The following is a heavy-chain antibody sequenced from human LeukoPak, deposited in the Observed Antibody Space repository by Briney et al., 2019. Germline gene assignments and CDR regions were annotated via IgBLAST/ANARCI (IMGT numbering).Heavy chain of an antibody. CDR1: GFTFSSYG. D-gene: IGHD2-15*01. V-gene: IGHV3-30*18. J-gene: IGHJ4*02. Sequence: GRSLRLSCAASGFTFSSYGMHWVRQAPGKGLEWVAFISYDGSNKYYADSVKGRFTISRDNSKNTLYLQMNNLRADDTAVYYCAKARYDGEVMIAATDHWGQGTLVTVSS. CDR3: AKARYDGEVMIAATDH. CDR2: ISYDGSNK.